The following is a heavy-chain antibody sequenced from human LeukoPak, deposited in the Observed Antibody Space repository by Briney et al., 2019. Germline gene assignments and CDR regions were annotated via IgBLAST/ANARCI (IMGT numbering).Heavy chain of an antibody. D-gene: IGHD3-22*01. CDR3: ASRFSSGYYVFDY. Sequence: SETLSLTCTVSGGSISSSSYYWGWLRQPPGKGLEWIGSIYYSGSTYYNPSLKSRVTISVDTSKNQFSLKLSSVTAADTAVYYCASRFSSGYYVFDYWGQGALVTVSS. V-gene: IGHV4-39*01. J-gene: IGHJ4*02. CDR1: GGSISSSSYY. CDR2: IYYSGST.